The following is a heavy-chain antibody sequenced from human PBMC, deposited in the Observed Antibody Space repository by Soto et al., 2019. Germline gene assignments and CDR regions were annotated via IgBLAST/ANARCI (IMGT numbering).Heavy chain of an antibody. CDR3: ARGLISGSHYSGGWYYFDS. CDR1: GGSFSDYI. J-gene: IGHJ4*02. Sequence: QVQLQQSGAGLLKPSETLSLTCDVYGGSFSDYIWTWIRQTPGKGLQWIGQINHSGSANYNPSLKSRVTLSVHTSSSQFSLELSSVTAADKAVYYCARGLISGSHYSGGWYYFDSWGQGTQVTVSS. D-gene: IGHD1-26*01. V-gene: IGHV4-34*01. CDR2: INHSGSA.